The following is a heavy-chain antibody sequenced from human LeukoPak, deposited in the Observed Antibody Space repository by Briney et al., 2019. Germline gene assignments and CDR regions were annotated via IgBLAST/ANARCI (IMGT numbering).Heavy chain of an antibody. J-gene: IGHJ5*02. CDR3: ARGGGSLNYFDP. CDR2: ITSGSSNI. Sequence: PGGSLRPSCAASGFTFSTYSMTWGPQAPGKGRGWGSSITSGSSNIYYADSVKGRFTISRDNANNLLYLQMNSLRAEDTAVYYCARGGGSLNYFDPWGQGALVTVSS. D-gene: IGHD3-10*01. CDR1: GFTFSTYS. V-gene: IGHV3-21*06.